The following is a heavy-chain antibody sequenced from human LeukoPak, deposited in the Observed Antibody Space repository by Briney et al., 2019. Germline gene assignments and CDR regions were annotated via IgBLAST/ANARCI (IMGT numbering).Heavy chain of an antibody. CDR3: ARTWYYDILTGYPGGMDV. Sequence: GGSLRLSCAASGFTFSSYSMNWVRQAPGKGLEGVSSIISSSSYIYYADSVKGRFTISSDNAKNSLYLQMNSLRAEDTAVYYCARTWYYDILTGYPGGMDVWGQGTTVTVSS. J-gene: IGHJ6*02. CDR1: GFTFSSYS. V-gene: IGHV3-21*01. D-gene: IGHD3-9*01. CDR2: IISSSSYI.